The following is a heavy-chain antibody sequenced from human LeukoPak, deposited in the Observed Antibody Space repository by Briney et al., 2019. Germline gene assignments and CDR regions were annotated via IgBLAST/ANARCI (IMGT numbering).Heavy chain of an antibody. CDR2: IYYSGAT. Sequence: SETLSLTCTVSGGSISSYYWSWIRQPPGKGLEWIGYIYYSGATNYNPSLNSRVTISVDTSKNQFSLKLTSVTAADTAVYYCASSLAAAGPYYFDAWGQGTLVTVSS. J-gene: IGHJ4*02. D-gene: IGHD6-13*01. CDR1: GGSISSYY. V-gene: IGHV4-59*01. CDR3: ASSLAAAGPYYFDA.